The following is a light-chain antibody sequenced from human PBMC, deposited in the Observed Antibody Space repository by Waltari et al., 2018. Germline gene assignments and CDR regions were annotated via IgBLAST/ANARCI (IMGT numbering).Light chain of an antibody. Sequence: QSALTQPPSASGSPGQSVTISCTGTRSYVGGYNYVSWYQQYPGKAPKVMIYEVSKRPSGVPDRFSGSKSGNTASLTVSGVQAEDEADYYCSSYGGSNNLVFGGGTKLTVL. CDR2: EVS. J-gene: IGLJ3*02. CDR1: RSYVGGYNY. CDR3: SSYGGSNNLV. V-gene: IGLV2-8*01.